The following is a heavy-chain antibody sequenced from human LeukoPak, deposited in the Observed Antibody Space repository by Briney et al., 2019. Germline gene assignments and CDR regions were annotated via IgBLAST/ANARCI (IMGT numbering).Heavy chain of an antibody. CDR1: GYTFTSYG. J-gene: IGHJ4*02. V-gene: IGHV1-18*01. Sequence: GASVKVSCKASGYTFTSYGISWVRQAPGQGLEWMGWISAYNGNTNYAQKLQGRVTMTTDTSTSTAYMELRSLRSDDTAVYYCARLGYCGGDCYSGGFDYWGQGTLVTVSS. CDR2: ISAYNGNT. CDR3: ARLGYCGGDCYSGGFDY. D-gene: IGHD2-21*02.